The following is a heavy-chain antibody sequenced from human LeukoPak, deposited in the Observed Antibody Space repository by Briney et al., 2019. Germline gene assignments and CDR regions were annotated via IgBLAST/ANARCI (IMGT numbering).Heavy chain of an antibody. V-gene: IGHV3-30*02. CDR3: AKAPPYYYDSSGSNLDF. D-gene: IGHD3-22*01. CDR2: IRYDGNNK. Sequence: PGGSLRLSCEGSGFTFSSCGMHWVRQAPGRGLEWVAFIRYDGNNKYYAESVKGRFTISRDNSKNTLYLQMNSLRADDTAVYYCAKAPPYYYDSSGSNLDFWGQGTLVTASS. J-gene: IGHJ4*02. CDR1: GFTFSSCG.